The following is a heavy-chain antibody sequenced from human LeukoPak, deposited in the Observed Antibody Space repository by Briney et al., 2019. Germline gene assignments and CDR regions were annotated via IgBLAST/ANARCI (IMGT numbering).Heavy chain of an antibody. D-gene: IGHD6-19*01. CDR3: AREEIAVAGTGSYFDY. CDR2: IYYSGST. J-gene: IGHJ4*02. Sequence: SETLSLTCAVYGGSFSGYYWSWIRQPPGKGLEWIGYIYYSGSTNYNPSLKSRVTISVDTSKNQFSLKLSSVTAADTAVYYCAREEIAVAGTGSYFDYWGQGTLVTVSS. CDR1: GGSFSGYY. V-gene: IGHV4-59*01.